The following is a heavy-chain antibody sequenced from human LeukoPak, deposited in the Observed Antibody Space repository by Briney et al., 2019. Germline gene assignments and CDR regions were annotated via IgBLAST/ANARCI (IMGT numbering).Heavy chain of an antibody. CDR3: ARGLRFLVV. D-gene: IGHD3-3*01. CDR2: IYSSGSA. CDR1: GDSISSSYFY. Sequence: SETLSLTCTVSGDSISSSYFYWAWIRQPPGKGLQWIGSIYSSGSAYYNPSLKSRVTISVDTSKNQFSLKLSSVTAADTAVYYCARGLRFLVVWGQGTTVTVSS. J-gene: IGHJ6*02. V-gene: IGHV4-39*07.